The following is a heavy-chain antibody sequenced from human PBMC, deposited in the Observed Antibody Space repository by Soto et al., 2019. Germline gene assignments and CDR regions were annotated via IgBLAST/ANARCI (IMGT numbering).Heavy chain of an antibody. V-gene: IGHV5-10-1*01. CDR2: IDPSDSYT. J-gene: IGHJ6*02. CDR3: AMYYYGSGSYYNDYYYGMDV. D-gene: IGHD3-10*01. CDR1: GYSFTSYW. Sequence: GESLKISCKGSGYSFTSYWISWVRQMPGKGLEWMGRIDPSDSYTNYSPSFQGHVTISADKSISTAYLQWSSLKASDTAMYYCAMYYYGSGSYYNDYYYGMDVWGQGTTVTVSS.